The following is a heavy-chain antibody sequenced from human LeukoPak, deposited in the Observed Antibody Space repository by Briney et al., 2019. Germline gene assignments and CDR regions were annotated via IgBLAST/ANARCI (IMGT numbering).Heavy chain of an antibody. J-gene: IGHJ6*02. CDR1: GFTFSNYW. D-gene: IGHD2-21*02. CDR3: ARYCGGDCYGMDV. Sequence: GGSLRLSCAASGFTFSNYWMGWVRQAPGKRPEWVANMNIDGSEKDYVDSAKGRFTISRDNPKNSLHLQMNSLRAEDTAVYYCARYCGGDCYGMDVWGQGTTVTVSS. CDR2: MNIDGSEK. V-gene: IGHV3-7*01.